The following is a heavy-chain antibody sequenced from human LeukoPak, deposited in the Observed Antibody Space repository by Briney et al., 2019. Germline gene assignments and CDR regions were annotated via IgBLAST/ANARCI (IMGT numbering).Heavy chain of an antibody. V-gene: IGHV3-15*01. CDR1: GFTFSNAW. CDR3: TTHRLYCSSTSCYSRSYYYYYMDV. J-gene: IGHJ6*03. Sequence: GGSLRLSCAASGFTFSNAWMSWVRQAPGKGLEWVGRIKSKTDGGTTDYAAPVKGRFTISRDDSKNTLYLQMNSLKTEDTAVYYCTTHRLYCSSTSCYSRSYYYYYMDVWGKGTTVTVSS. CDR2: IKSKTDGGTT. D-gene: IGHD2-2*01.